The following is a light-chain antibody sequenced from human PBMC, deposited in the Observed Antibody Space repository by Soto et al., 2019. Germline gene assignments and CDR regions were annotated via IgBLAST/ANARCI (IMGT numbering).Light chain of an antibody. CDR1: QNIKNY. Sequence: DIQITQSPSSLSASVVDRVTITCRASQNIKNYLNWYQQKPGKAPKLLIYASSSLQSGVPSRFSGSGSGTDFTLTISSLQPEDFATYYCQQANSFPLTFGQGTKVDIK. J-gene: IGKJ1*01. CDR3: QQANSFPLT. V-gene: IGKV1-39*01. CDR2: ASS.